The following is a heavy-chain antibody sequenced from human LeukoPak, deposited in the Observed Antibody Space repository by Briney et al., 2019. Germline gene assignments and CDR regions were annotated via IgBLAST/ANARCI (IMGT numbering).Heavy chain of an antibody. CDR1: GFSFSSYI. D-gene: IGHD5-18*01. J-gene: IGHJ4*02. CDR3: ARGGYTARDLFNY. Sequence: HPGGSLRLSCAASGFSFSSYIMHWVRQAPGKGLEWVAAISYDGSKKYYADSVKGPLTISRDNSKNTLYLQMNSLRAEDTAVYYCARGGYTARDLFNYWGQGTLVTVSS. CDR2: ISYDGSKK. V-gene: IGHV3-30-3*01.